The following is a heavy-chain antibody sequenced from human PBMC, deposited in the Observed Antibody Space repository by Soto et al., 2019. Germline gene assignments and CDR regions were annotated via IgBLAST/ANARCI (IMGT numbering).Heavy chain of an antibody. D-gene: IGHD2-21*02. CDR1: GFIFSGHY. V-gene: IGHV3-72*01. CDR3: STTVITAPLFEY. CDR2: IRHKPNCHTT. J-gene: IGHJ4*02. Sequence: RGPLRLSCAGSGFIFSGHYLDLVRQAPGKGLEWLGRIRHKPNCHTTEYAASGEGRFTISRDDSKNSVYLQMNSLKSEDTAVYDCSTTVITAPLFEYWAPGTMVTVSS.